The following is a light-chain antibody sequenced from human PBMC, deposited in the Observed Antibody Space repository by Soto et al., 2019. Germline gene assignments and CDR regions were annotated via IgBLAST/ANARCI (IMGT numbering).Light chain of an antibody. CDR2: KAS. J-gene: IGKJ1*01. Sequence: DIQMTQSPSPLSGSVGDRVTITCRASQTISSWLAWYQQKPGQAPKLLIYKASTLKSGVPSRFSGSGSGTEFTLTISSLQPDEFATYYCQHYNSYSEAFGQGTKVEIK. V-gene: IGKV1-5*03. CDR3: QHYNSYSEA. CDR1: QTISSW.